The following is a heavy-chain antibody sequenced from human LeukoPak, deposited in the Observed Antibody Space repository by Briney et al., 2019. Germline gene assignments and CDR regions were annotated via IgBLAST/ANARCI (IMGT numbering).Heavy chain of an antibody. D-gene: IGHD5/OR15-5a*01. CDR3: AKDRTSTSYFDY. Sequence: PGGSLRLSCAASGFTFSSYGMHWVRQAPGKGLEWVAFIRYDGSNKYYADSVKGRFTISRVNSKNTLYLQMNSLRAEDTAVYYCAKDRTSTSYFDYWGQGTLVTVSS. CDR2: IRYDGSNK. V-gene: IGHV3-30*02. J-gene: IGHJ4*02. CDR1: GFTFSSYG.